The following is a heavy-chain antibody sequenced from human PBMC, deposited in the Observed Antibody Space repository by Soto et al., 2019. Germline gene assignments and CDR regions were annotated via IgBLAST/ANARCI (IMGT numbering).Heavy chain of an antibody. CDR3: AKDAVYNDGLWIVAN. Sequence: EVQLLESGGGLVQPGGSLRLSCAASGFSFSRYAMMWVRQAPGKGQEWVAGMTGSGGDIRYADSVKGRFTISKDNSKNTLYLQMNSLRVEHTAIYFCAKDAVYNDGLWIVANWGQGTLVTVSS. V-gene: IGHV3-23*01. J-gene: IGHJ4*02. D-gene: IGHD2-21*01. CDR1: GFSFSRYA. CDR2: MTGSGGDI.